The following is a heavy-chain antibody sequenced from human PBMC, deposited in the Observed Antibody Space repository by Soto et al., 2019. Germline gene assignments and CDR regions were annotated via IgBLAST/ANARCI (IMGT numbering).Heavy chain of an antibody. V-gene: IGHV1-2*04. CDR2: INPNSGGT. D-gene: IGHD2-15*01. CDR1: GYTFTGYY. Sequence: WASVKVSCKASGYTFTGYYMHWVRQAPGQGLEWMGWINPNSGGTNYAQKFQGWVTMTRDTSISTAYMELSRLRSDDTAVYYCARGAGYCSGGSGDSEVDYYYYMDVWGKGTTVTVAS. J-gene: IGHJ6*03. CDR3: ARGAGYCSGGSGDSEVDYYYYMDV.